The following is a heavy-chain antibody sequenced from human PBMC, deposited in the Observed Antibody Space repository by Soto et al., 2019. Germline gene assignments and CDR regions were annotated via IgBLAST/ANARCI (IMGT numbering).Heavy chain of an antibody. V-gene: IGHV3-33*08. D-gene: IGHD2-15*01. Sequence: GGSPRLSCAASGFTFCSYGMHWVRQVPGKGLEWVAVIWYDGSNKYYADSVKGRFTISRDNSKNTLYLQMNSLRAEDTAVYYCASLSSGAFDYWGQGTLVTVSS. CDR1: GFTFCSYG. CDR3: ASLSSGAFDY. CDR2: IWYDGSNK. J-gene: IGHJ4*02.